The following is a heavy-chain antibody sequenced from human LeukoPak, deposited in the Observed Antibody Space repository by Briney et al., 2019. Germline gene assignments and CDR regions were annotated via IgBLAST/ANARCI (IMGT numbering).Heavy chain of an antibody. J-gene: IGHJ4*02. CDR1: GFTFSSYG. D-gene: IGHD1-26*01. CDR2: ISGRGGST. Sequence: GGTLRLSCAASGFTFSSYGMSWVRQAPGKGLEWVSAISGRGGSTYYADSVKGRFTISRDNFKNTLYLQMNSLRAEDTAVYYCAKGRIVGATSVDYWGQGTLVTVSS. V-gene: IGHV3-23*01. CDR3: AKGRIVGATSVDY.